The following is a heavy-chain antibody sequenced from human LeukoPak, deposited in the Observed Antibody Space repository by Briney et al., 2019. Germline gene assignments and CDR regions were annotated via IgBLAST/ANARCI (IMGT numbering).Heavy chain of an antibody. CDR3: ARDGCGGSCFHYYYYYMDV. Sequence: SETLSLTCTVSSGSISSSNYYWSWIRQPPGKGLEWIGRISTIGSTNCNPSLISRVTISIDTSKNQFSLKLSSVTAADTAVYYCARDGCGGSCFHYYYYYMDVWGKGTTVTISS. J-gene: IGHJ6*03. CDR1: SGSISSSNYY. D-gene: IGHD2-15*01. CDR2: ISTIGST. V-gene: IGHV4-61*02.